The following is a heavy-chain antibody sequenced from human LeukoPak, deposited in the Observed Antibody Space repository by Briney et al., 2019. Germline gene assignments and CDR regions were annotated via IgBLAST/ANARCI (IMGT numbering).Heavy chain of an antibody. CDR2: ISYDGSNK. J-gene: IGHJ4*02. V-gene: IGHV3-30-3*01. D-gene: IGHD2-8*01. CDR3: ARGTRGYYFDY. Sequence: PGRSLRLSCAASGFPFSSYAMHWVRQAPGKGLEWVAVISYDGSNKYYADSVKGRFTISRDNSKNTLYLQMNSLRAEDTAVYYCARGTRGYYFDYWGQGTLVTVSS. CDR1: GFPFSSYA.